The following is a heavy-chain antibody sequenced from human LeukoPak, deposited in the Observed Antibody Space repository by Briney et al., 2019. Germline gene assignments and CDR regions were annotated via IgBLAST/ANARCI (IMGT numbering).Heavy chain of an antibody. D-gene: IGHD3-22*01. CDR2: ISGSGGST. CDR1: GFTFSSYA. Sequence: GGSLRLSCAASGFTFSSYAMSWVRQAPGKGLEWVSAISGSGGSTYYADSVKGRFTISRDNSKNTLYLQMNSLRADDTAIYYCAKDRTTMTNYFDYWGQGTLVTVSS. CDR3: AKDRTTMTNYFDY. V-gene: IGHV3-23*01. J-gene: IGHJ4*02.